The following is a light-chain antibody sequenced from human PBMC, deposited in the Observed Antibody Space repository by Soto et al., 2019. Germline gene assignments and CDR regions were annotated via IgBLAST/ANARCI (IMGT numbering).Light chain of an antibody. V-gene: IGKV1-5*03. J-gene: IGKJ5*01. Sequence: DIQMTQCHSTLSASVGDRVTITCRASQSISSWLAWYQQKPGKAPKVLIYKASILESGVPSRFSGSGSGTEFTLTISSLQPDDFATYYCQQYNNDLITFGQGTRLEIK. CDR2: KAS. CDR1: QSISSW. CDR3: QQYNNDLIT.